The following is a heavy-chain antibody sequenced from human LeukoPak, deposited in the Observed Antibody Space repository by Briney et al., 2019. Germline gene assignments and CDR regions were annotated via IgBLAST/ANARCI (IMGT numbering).Heavy chain of an antibody. J-gene: IGHJ4*02. CDR1: GFTFDDYA. V-gene: IGHV3-9*01. CDR2: ISWNSGSI. Sequence: GGSLRLSCAASGFTFDDYAMHWVRQAPGKGLEWVSGISWNSGSIDYADSVKGRLTISRDNAKNSLYLQMNSLRAEDTALYYCAKAYCSSTSCSCFDYWGQGTLVTVSS. CDR3: AKAYCSSTSCSCFDY. D-gene: IGHD2-2*01.